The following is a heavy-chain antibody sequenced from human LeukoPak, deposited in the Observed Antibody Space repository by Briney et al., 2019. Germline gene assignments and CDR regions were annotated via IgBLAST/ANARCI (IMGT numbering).Heavy chain of an antibody. CDR2: IYYSGST. V-gene: IGHV4-31*03. D-gene: IGHD6-13*01. CDR1: GGSISSGGYY. CDR3: ARDDQQLAIDY. Sequence: SQTLSLTCTASGGSISSGGYYWSWIRQHPGKGLGWIGYIYYSGSTYYNPSLKSRVTISVDTSKNQFSLKLSSVTAADTAVYYCARDDQQLAIDYWGQGTLVTVSS. J-gene: IGHJ4*02.